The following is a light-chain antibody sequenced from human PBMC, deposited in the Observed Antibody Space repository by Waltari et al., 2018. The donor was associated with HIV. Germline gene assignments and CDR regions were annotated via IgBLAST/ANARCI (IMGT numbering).Light chain of an antibody. V-gene: IGKV3-15*01. CDR3: QQYSNWPLT. Sequence: EIVMTQSPATLSVSPGERATLSCRASQSVSTSSALYQQKPGQPPRLLFYDASTRASGVPARFSGSGSGTEFTLTISSLQSEDFAVYYCQQYSNWPLTFGGGTKVEI. CDR2: DAS. CDR1: QSVSTS. J-gene: IGKJ4*01.